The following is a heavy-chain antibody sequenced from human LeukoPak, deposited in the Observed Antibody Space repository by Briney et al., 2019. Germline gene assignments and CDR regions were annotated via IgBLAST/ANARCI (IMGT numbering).Heavy chain of an antibody. CDR1: DYNWTTYW. J-gene: IGHJ4*02. V-gene: IGHV5-51*01. Sequence: GAPLHISCMASDYNWTTYWIGWVSRLPGKGLDGMEMIYPGDSDTRYNPSCQGHVTISDDTSIATAYLQCSSLKAPDTAMYYCVRQSRPVDSWGQGTLVTVSA. D-gene: IGHD6-25*01. CDR2: IYPGDSDT. CDR3: VRQSRPVDS.